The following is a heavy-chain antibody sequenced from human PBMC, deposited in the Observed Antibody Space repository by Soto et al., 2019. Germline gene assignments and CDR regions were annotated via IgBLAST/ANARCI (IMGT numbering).Heavy chain of an antibody. CDR3: ARDWAEGSSWSLNWFDP. CDR1: GDSVSSNSAA. J-gene: IGHJ5*02. Sequence: SQTLSLTCAISGDSVSSNSAALNWIRQSPSRGLEWLGRTYYRSKWYNDYAVSVKSRITINPDTSKNQFSLQLNSVTPEDTAVYYCARDWAEGSSWSLNWFDPWGQGTLVTVSS. D-gene: IGHD6-13*01. CDR2: TYYRSKWYN. V-gene: IGHV6-1*01.